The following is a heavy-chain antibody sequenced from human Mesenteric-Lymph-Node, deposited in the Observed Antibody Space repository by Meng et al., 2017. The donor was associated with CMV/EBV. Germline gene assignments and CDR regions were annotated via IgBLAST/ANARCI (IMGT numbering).Heavy chain of an antibody. CDR2: IYSGGST. CDR1: GFTVSSNY. D-gene: IGHD3-3*01. CDR3: ARVPRYGDWSGYYRYYYGMDV. V-gene: IGHV3-53*01. Sequence: GESLKISCAAPGFTVSSNYMSWVRQAPGKGLEWVSVIYSGGSTYYADSVKGRFTISRDNSKNTLYLQMNSLRAEDTAVYYCARVPRYGDWSGYYRYYYGMDVWGQGTTVTVSS. J-gene: IGHJ6*02.